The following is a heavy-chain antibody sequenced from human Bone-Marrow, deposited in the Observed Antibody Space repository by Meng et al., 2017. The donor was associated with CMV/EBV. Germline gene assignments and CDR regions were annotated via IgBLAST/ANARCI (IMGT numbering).Heavy chain of an antibody. CDR3: ARSTSSSTDYWG. Sequence: GGSLRLSCAASGFTFSSYWMSWVRQAPGKGLEWVANIKQDGSEKYYVDSVKGRFTISRDDARNTLYLQMNSLRADDTAVYYCARSTSSSTDYWGWGQGILVTVSS. J-gene: IGHJ4*02. D-gene: IGHD6-6*01. CDR1: GFTFSSYW. V-gene: IGHV3-7*01. CDR2: IKQDGSEK.